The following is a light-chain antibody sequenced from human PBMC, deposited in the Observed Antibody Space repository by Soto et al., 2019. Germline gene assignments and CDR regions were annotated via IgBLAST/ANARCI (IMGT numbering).Light chain of an antibody. CDR3: QQYGTSPPYT. CDR2: GTS. CDR1: QSVSSSN. V-gene: IGKV3-20*01. J-gene: IGKJ2*01. Sequence: EIVLTQSPVTLSLSPGERATLSCRASQSVSSSNLAWYQQKTGQAPRLLIYGTSSRATGIPDRFSGSGSGTDFNLTISRLEPEDFAVYYCQQYGTSPPYTFVQGTKLEIK.